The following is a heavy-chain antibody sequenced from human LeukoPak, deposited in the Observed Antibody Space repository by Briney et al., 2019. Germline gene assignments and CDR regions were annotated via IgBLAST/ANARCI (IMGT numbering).Heavy chain of an antibody. CDR2: ISISSSTI. D-gene: IGHD1-26*01. CDR1: GFTFSSYD. CDR3: ARQMTPHGNFDY. Sequence: GGSLRLSCAASGFTFSSYDMNWVRQAPGEGLEWISYISISSSTIYYADSVKGRFTISRENAKNSLYLQMNSLRAEDTAVYYCARQMTPHGNFDYWGQGTLVTVSS. J-gene: IGHJ4*02. V-gene: IGHV3-48*01.